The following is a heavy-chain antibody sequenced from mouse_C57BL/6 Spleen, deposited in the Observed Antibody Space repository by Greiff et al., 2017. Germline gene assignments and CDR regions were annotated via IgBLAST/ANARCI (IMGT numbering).Heavy chain of an antibody. D-gene: IGHD2-1*01. CDR2: IDPETGGT. CDR1: GYTFTDYE. J-gene: IGHJ3*01. Sequence: VQLQQSGAELVRPGASVTLSCKASGYTFTDYEMHWVKQTPVHGLEWIGAIDPETGGTAYNQKFKGKAILTADKSSSTAYMELRSLTSEDSAVYYCTRRGYGISGFAYWGQGTLGTVSA. V-gene: IGHV1-15*01. CDR3: TRRGYGISGFAY.